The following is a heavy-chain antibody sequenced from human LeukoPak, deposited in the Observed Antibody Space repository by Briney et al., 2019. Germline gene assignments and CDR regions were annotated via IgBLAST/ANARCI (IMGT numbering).Heavy chain of an antibody. CDR1: GFTFSSYG. CDR3: AKDLSYDSSGYFPLDAFDI. CDR2: ISYDGSSK. J-gene: IGHJ3*02. Sequence: PGRSLRLSCAASGFTFSSYGMHWVRQAPGKGLEWVAVISYDGSSKYYADSVKGRFTISRDNSKNTLYLQMNSLRAEDTAVYYCAKDLSYDSSGYFPLDAFDIWGQGTMVTVSS. V-gene: IGHV3-30*18. D-gene: IGHD3-22*01.